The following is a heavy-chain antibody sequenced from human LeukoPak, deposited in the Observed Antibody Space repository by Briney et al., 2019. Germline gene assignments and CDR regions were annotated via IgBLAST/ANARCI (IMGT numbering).Heavy chain of an antibody. Sequence: GGSLRLSCAASGFTFNSYNMNWVRQAPGKGLEWVATITYDGSSEYYADSVEDRFTVSRDNSKNTLYLQMSSLKTEDTAVYYCAKRGDGGHKSLEYWGQGTLVIVSS. D-gene: IGHD3-16*01. CDR1: GFTFNSYN. V-gene: IGHV3-30*18. CDR2: ITYDGSSE. CDR3: AKRGDGGHKSLEY. J-gene: IGHJ4*02.